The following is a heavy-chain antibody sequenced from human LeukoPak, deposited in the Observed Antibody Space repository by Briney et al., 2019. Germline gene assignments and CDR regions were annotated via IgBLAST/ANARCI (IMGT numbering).Heavy chain of an antibody. J-gene: IGHJ4*02. CDR2: ISYDGSNK. CDR1: GFTFSNYD. Sequence: GGSLRLSCAASGFTFSNYDMHWVRQAPGKGLEWVAVISYDGSNKYYADSVKGRFTISRDNSKSTVYLQMNSLRAEDTAVYYCAKDREGTTFDNWGQGTLVTVSS. V-gene: IGHV3-30*18. CDR3: AKDREGTTFDN. D-gene: IGHD1-7*01.